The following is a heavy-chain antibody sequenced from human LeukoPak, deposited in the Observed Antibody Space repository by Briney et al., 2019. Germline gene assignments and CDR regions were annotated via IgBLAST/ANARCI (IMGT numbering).Heavy chain of an antibody. Sequence: GRSLRLSCAASGFTFSSYGMHWVRQAPGKGLEWVAVIWYDGSNKYYADSVKGRFTISRDNSKNTLYLQMNSLRAEDTAVYYCARTRLGELSLYIDYWSQGTLVTVSS. J-gene: IGHJ4*02. V-gene: IGHV3-33*01. CDR3: ARTRLGELSLYIDY. D-gene: IGHD3-16*02. CDR2: IWYDGSNK. CDR1: GFTFSSYG.